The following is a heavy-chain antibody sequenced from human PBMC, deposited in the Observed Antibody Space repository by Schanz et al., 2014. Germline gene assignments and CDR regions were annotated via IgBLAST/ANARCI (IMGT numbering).Heavy chain of an antibody. V-gene: IGHV4-4*07. Sequence: QVHLQESGPGLVKPSETLSVTCTVSGGSINNYFWTWIRQPAGKGLEWIGRIYSNGISHYNPSLESRVTMSVDTSKNQFSLRLNSVIAADTAVYYCARGGGGWNFYGMDVWGQGTTVTVSS. J-gene: IGHJ6*02. CDR2: IYSNGIS. CDR3: ARGGGGWNFYGMDV. D-gene: IGHD3-16*01. CDR1: GGSINNYF.